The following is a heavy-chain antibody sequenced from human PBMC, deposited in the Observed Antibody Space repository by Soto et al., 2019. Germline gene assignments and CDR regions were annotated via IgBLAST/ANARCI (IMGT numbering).Heavy chain of an antibody. CDR1: GYSFTSYW. Sequence: XDSLKISCKGSGYSFTSYWISLVRQMPGKGLEWMGRIDPSDSYTNYSPSFQGHVTISADKSISTAYLQWSSLKASDTAMYYCARQGYYDSSAPNWGQGTLVTVSS. CDR3: ARQGYYDSSAPN. CDR2: IDPSDSYT. J-gene: IGHJ4*02. V-gene: IGHV5-10-1*01. D-gene: IGHD3-22*01.